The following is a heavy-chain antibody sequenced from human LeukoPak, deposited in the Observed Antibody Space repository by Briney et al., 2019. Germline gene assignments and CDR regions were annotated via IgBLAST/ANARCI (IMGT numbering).Heavy chain of an antibody. Sequence: GASVKVSCKASGYTFTSYGISRVRQAPGQGLEWMGWISAYNGNTNYAQKLQGRVTMTTDTSTSTAYMELRSLRSDDTAVYYCARATRDYYDSSPRDYWGQGTLVTVSS. CDR3: ARATRDYYDSSPRDY. D-gene: IGHD3-22*01. J-gene: IGHJ4*02. CDR2: ISAYNGNT. CDR1: GYTFTSYG. V-gene: IGHV1-18*01.